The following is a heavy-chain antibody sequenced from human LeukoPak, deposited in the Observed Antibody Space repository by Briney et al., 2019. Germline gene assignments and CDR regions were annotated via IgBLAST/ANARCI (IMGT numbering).Heavy chain of an antibody. CDR1: GYTFTSYG. CDR3: ARGYCSGGSCYYFDY. D-gene: IGHD2-15*01. CDR2: ISAYNGNT. J-gene: IGHJ4*02. Sequence: GASVKVSCKASGYTFTSYGISWVRRAPGQGLEWMGWISAYNGNTNYAQKLQGRVTMTTDTSTSTAYMELRSLRSDDTAVYYCARGYCSGGSCYYFDYWGQGTLVTVSS. V-gene: IGHV1-18*01.